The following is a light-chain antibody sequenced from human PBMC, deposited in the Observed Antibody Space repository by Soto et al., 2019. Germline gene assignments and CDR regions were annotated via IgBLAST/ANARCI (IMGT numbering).Light chain of an antibody. Sequence: EVVLTQSPDPLSLSPGERATLSCLASQDVGKCLVCYQQKPGLSPSLVIYETSKRATDIPDRFSGSGSGTDFTLTINHLEPEDVGVYYCQQRNNWPLTFGGGTKVELK. J-gene: IGKJ4*01. CDR1: QDVGKC. CDR2: ETS. V-gene: IGKV3-11*01. CDR3: QQRNNWPLT.